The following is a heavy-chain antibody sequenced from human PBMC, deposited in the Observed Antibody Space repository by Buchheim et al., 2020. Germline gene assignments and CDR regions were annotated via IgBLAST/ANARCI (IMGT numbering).Heavy chain of an antibody. CDR2: INPSGGST. J-gene: IGHJ6*03. D-gene: IGHD2-21*02. CDR3: ARDGLAYCGGDCYSLYYYYMDV. Sequence: QVQLVQSGAEVKKPGASVKVSCKASGYTFTSYYMHWVRQAPGQGLEWMGIINPSGGSTSYAQKVQGRVTMTRDTSTSTVYMELSSLRSEDTAVYYCARDGLAYCGGDCYSLYYYYMDVWGKGTT. CDR1: GYTFTSYY. V-gene: IGHV1-46*01.